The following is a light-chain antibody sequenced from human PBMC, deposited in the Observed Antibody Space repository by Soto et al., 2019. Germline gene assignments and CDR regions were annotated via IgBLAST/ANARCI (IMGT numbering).Light chain of an antibody. V-gene: IGLV1-40*01. CDR3: QSYDSSLSGSV. CDR2: GNS. Sequence: SVLTQPPSVSGAPGQRVTISCTGSSSNIGAGYDVHWYQQLPGTAPKLLIYGNSNRPSGVPDRFSGSKSGTSASLAITGLQAEDEADYYCQSYDSSLSGSVFGGGIKLTVL. CDR1: SSNIGAGYD. J-gene: IGLJ2*01.